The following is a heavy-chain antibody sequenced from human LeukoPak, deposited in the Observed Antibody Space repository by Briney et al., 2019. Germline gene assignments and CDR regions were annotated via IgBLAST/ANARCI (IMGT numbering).Heavy chain of an antibody. V-gene: IGHV1-2*02. J-gene: IGHJ4*02. D-gene: IGHD4-23*01. CDR2: INPNSGGT. CDR3: ARDSNQDYGGNSADH. CDR1: GYSFTGYH. Sequence: ASVKVSCKTSGYSFTGYHIHWVRQAPGQGLESMGWINPNSGGTNFAQKFPARVTLTRDTSISTVYMELSSLRSDDTAIYYCARDSNQDYGGNSADHWGQGTLVTVSS.